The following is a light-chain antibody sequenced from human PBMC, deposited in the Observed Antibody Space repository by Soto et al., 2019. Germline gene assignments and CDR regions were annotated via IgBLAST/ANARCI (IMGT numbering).Light chain of an antibody. V-gene: IGKV3-20*01. CDR3: QQYGSAPYT. J-gene: IGKJ2*01. CDR2: GAF. Sequence: DIVLTQSPGTLSLSPGERATLSCRASQSVSSKYLAWYHQKPGQAPRLLIYGAFNRAAGVPDRFSGSVSGTDFTLTISRLEPEDFGVYYCQQYGSAPYTVGQGTKLE. CDR1: QSVSSKY.